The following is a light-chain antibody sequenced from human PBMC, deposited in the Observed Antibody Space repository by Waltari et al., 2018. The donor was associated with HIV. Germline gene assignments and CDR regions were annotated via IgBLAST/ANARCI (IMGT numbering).Light chain of an antibody. CDR2: DNN. CDR1: TSNIGNDY. V-gene: IGLV1-51*01. CDR3: GTWDRSLSAAV. Sequence: QSVLTQPPSVSAAPGPKVTISCSGRTSNIGNDYVSWYQHVPGAAPRLLIYDNNKRPSGIPDRFSGSRSGTSATLGITGLQTGDEAHYYCGTWDRSLSAAVFGGGTKLTVL. J-gene: IGLJ3*02.